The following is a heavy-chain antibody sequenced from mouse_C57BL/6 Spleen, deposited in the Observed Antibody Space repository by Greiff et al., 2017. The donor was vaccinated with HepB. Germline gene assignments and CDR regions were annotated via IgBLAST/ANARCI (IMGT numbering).Heavy chain of an antibody. CDR3: ARRNYYGNYFDY. D-gene: IGHD2-1*01. CDR2: ISSGSSNI. CDR1: GFTFSDYG. V-gene: IGHV5-17*01. J-gene: IGHJ2*01. Sequence: DVMLVESGGGLVKPGGSLKLSCAASGFTFSDYGMHWVRQAPEKGLEWVAYISSGSSNIYYADTVKGRFTISSDNAKNTLFLQMTSLRSEDTAMYYCARRNYYGNYFDYWGQGTTLTVSS.